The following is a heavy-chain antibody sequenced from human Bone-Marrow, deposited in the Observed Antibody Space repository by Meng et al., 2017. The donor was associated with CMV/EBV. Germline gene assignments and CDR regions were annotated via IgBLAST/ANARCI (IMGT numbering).Heavy chain of an antibody. CDR2: TSAYNTDT. CDR3: ARTSGDPPNAFDI. V-gene: IGHV1-18*01. CDR1: EYMFSHFG. D-gene: IGHD3-10*01. J-gene: IGHJ3*02. Sequence: ASVKVSRMASEYMFSHFGIAWVRQAPGQGLEGIGWTSAYNTDTNYAPSLQGRVTVTADKSTSTAYMELSSLRSEDTAVYYCARTSGDPPNAFDIWGQGTMVTVSS.